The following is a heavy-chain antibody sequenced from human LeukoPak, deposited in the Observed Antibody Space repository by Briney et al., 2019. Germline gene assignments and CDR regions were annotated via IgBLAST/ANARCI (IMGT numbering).Heavy chain of an antibody. J-gene: IGHJ4*02. CDR2: IDYSGTT. Sequence: PSEALSLTCTVSGGSISSRSYYWGWVRQPPGTGLEWIGSIDYSGTTYYNPSLKSRLTISIDTSKNQFSLKLSSVTAADTAVYYCVRDLARGPADYWGQGTLVTVSS. D-gene: IGHD1-26*01. V-gene: IGHV4-39*07. CDR1: GGSISSRSYY. CDR3: VRDLARGPADY.